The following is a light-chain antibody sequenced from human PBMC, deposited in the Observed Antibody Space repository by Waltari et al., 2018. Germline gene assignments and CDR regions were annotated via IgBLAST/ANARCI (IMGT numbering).Light chain of an antibody. V-gene: IGKV3-11*01. CDR3: QQRSRWPRT. CDR2: DAA. J-gene: IGKJ1*01. Sequence: EIVLTQSPATLSLSAGERATLSCRASQSISTDLAWYQQKPGQAPRLFSFDAANRATGAPARFSGSGSGIDFTLTISRLEPEDSAVYFWQQRSRWPRTFGQGTRVAI. CDR1: QSISTD.